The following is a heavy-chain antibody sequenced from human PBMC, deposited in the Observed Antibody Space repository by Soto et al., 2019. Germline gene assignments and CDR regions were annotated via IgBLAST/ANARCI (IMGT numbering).Heavy chain of an antibody. V-gene: IGHV3-11*05. Sequence: PGGSLRLSCAASGFTFSDYYMSWIRQAPGKGLEWVSYISSSSSYTNYADTVKGRFTISRDNAKKSLYLQMNSLRAEDTAVYYCARDMITMIVWGQGTLVTVS. CDR2: ISSSSSYT. CDR1: GFTFSDYY. J-gene: IGHJ4*02. D-gene: IGHD3-22*01. CDR3: ARDMITMIV.